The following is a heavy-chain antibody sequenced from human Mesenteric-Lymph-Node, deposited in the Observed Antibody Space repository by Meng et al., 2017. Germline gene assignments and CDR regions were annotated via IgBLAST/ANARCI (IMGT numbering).Heavy chain of an antibody. CDR1: GFTFSSYA. J-gene: IGHJ5*02. CDR3: ARDHGFLNWFDP. CDR2: ISSNGGST. D-gene: IGHD2/OR15-2a*01. Sequence: GQLGGSGGGLVKPGGSLRLSCAASGFTFSSYAMHWVRQAPGKGLEYVSAISSNGGSTYYADSVKGRFTISRDNSKNTLYLQMNSLRVEDTAVYYCARDHGFLNWFDPWGQGTLVTVSS. V-gene: IGHV3-64*07.